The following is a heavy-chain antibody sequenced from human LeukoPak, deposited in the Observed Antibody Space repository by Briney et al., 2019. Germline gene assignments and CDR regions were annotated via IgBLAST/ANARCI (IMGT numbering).Heavy chain of an antibody. Sequence: GGSLRLSCETSGFTFSSYGMHWVRQAPGKGLQWVAVISFDGANTVYLDSVKGRFTISRDNSKNTLYLQMNSLTSEDTATYYCAKEKGWELLRSYIDFWGQGTLVTVYS. CDR2: ISFDGANT. CDR1: GFTFSSYG. CDR3: AKEKGWELLRSYIDF. D-gene: IGHD1-26*01. J-gene: IGHJ4*02. V-gene: IGHV3-30*18.